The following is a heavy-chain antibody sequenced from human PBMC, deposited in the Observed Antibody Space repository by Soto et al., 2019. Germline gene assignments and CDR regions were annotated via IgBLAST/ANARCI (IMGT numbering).Heavy chain of an antibody. CDR1: GYTFTGYY. CDR2: INPNSGGT. D-gene: IGHD6-13*01. CDR3: ARGGGIAEAGTAFSWFDP. V-gene: IGHV1-2*02. J-gene: IGHJ5*02. Sequence: GASVEVSCKASGYTFTGYYMHWVRQAPGQGLEWMGWINPNSGGTNYAQKFQGRVTMTRDTSISTAYMELSRLGSDDTAVYYCARGGGIAEAGTAFSWFDPWGQGTLVTVSS.